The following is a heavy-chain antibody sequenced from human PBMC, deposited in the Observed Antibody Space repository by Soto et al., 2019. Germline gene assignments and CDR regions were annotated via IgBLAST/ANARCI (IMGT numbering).Heavy chain of an antibody. V-gene: IGHV1-8*01. D-gene: IGHD3-10*02. CDR2: VNPNSGNT. CDR1: GYTFISYD. Sequence: ASVKVSCKTSGYTFISYDINWVRQASGQGLEWMGWVNPNSGNTGYAQKFQGRVTMTRNTSISTASMELSGLNSEDTAVYYCARALTRHVHMGVWGQGTTVTVSS. J-gene: IGHJ6*02. CDR3: ARALTRHVHMGV.